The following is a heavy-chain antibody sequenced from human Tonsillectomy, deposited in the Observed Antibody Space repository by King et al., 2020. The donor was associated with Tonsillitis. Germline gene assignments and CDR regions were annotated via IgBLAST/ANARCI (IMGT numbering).Heavy chain of an antibody. CDR2: IYYSGST. D-gene: IGHD3-10*01. CDR1: GGSISSSSYY. CDR3: ARLPYYDGSGYDY. Sequence: MQLQESGPGLVKPSETLSLTCTVSGGSISSSSYYWGWIRQPPGKGLEWIGSIYYSGSTYYNPSLKSRVTISVDTSKNQFSLKLSSVTAADTAVYYCARLPYYDGSGYDYWGQGTLVTVSS. J-gene: IGHJ4*02. V-gene: IGHV4-39*01.